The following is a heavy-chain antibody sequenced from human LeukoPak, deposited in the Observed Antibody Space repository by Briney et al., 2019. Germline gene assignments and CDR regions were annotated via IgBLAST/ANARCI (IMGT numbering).Heavy chain of an antibody. CDR3: ARDREWLDYYYYMDV. Sequence: SETLSLTCTVSGGSISSYYWSWIRQPPGKGLEWIGYIYYSGSTNYNPSLKSRVTISVDTSKNQFSLKLSSVTAADTAVYYCARDREWLDYYYYMDVWGKGTTVTVSS. J-gene: IGHJ6*03. CDR2: IYYSGST. CDR1: GGSISSYY. V-gene: IGHV4-59*12. D-gene: IGHD3-3*01.